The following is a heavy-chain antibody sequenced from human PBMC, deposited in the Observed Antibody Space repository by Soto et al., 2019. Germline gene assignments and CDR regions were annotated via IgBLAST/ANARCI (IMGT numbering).Heavy chain of an antibody. CDR1: GGSFSGYY. Sequence: QVQLQQWGAGLLKPSETLSLTCAVYGGSFSGYYWSWIRQPPGKGLEWIGEINHSGSTNYNPSLKSRVTISVDTSKNQFSLKLSSVTAADTAVYYCARGYSSSWCHYWGQVTLVTVSS. D-gene: IGHD6-13*01. V-gene: IGHV4-34*01. CDR2: INHSGST. CDR3: ARGYSSSWCHY. J-gene: IGHJ4*02.